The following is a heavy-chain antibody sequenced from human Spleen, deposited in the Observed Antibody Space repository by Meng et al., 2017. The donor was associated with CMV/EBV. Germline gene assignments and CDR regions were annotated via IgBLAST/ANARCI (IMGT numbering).Heavy chain of an antibody. CDR1: GFNFWKFA. CDR3: ARDRYTDFWSGYSHYFDY. V-gene: IGHV3-11*01. J-gene: IGHJ4*02. D-gene: IGHD3-3*01. CDR2: ISSSGSTI. Sequence: GGSLRLSCAASGFNFWKFAMSWVRQAPGKGLEWVSYISSSGSTIYYADSVKGRFTISRDNAKNSLYLQMNSLRAEDTAVYYCARDRYTDFWSGYSHYFDYWGQGTLVTVSS.